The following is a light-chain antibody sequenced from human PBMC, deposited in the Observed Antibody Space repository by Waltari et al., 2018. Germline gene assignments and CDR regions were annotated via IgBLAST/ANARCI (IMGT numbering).Light chain of an antibody. CDR3: QQYNSFPWT. Sequence: DTQVTQSPSTLSASVGDSVTITCRASQTILTWRAWYQQKPGKAPKLLIYKASRLESGVPSGVRGGGSGTEFSLTISSLQADDFATYYCQQYNSFPWTFGQGTKVGLK. J-gene: IGKJ1*01. CDR1: QTILTW. CDR2: KAS. V-gene: IGKV1-5*03.